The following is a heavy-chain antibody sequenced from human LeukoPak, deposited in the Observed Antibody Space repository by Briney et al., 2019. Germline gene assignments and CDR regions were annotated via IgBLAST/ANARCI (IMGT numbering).Heavy chain of an antibody. J-gene: IGHJ4*02. D-gene: IGHD1-26*01. CDR3: ARDSNGSYYFDY. CDR1: GFTVSSSY. Sequence: GSLRLSCTGSGFTVSSSYMSWVRQAPGKGLEWVAVISYDGSNKYYADSVKGRFTISRDNSKNTLYLQMNSLRAEDTAVYYCARDSNGSYYFDYWGQGTLVTVSS. CDR2: ISYDGSNK. V-gene: IGHV3-30-3*01.